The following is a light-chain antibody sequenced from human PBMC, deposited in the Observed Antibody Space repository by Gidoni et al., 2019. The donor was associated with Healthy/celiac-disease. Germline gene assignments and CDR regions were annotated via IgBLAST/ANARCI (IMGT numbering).Light chain of an antibody. Sequence: EIVLTQSPGTLSLSPGERATLSCRASQSVSSSYLAWYQQKPGQAPRLLIYGASSRATGIPDRSSGSGSGTDFTLTISRLEPEDFAVYYCQQYGSSPPFTFGPXTKVDIK. CDR2: GAS. J-gene: IGKJ3*01. CDR1: QSVSSSY. V-gene: IGKV3-20*01. CDR3: QQYGSSPPFT.